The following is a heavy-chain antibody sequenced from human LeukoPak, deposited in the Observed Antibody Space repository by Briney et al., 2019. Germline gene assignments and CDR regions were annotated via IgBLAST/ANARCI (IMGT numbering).Heavy chain of an antibody. D-gene: IGHD3-22*01. CDR3: ARDVYSYVSSGYPLP. CDR1: GFSFSTFS. CDR2: ITSSGRTI. V-gene: IGHV3-48*01. J-gene: IGHJ5*02. Sequence: GGSLRLSCAASGFSFSTFSMNWFRQAPGKGLEWVSYITSSGRTIYYADSVKGRFTISRDNAKNSLYLQMNSLRAEDTAVYYCARDVYSYVSSGYPLPWGQGTLVTVSS.